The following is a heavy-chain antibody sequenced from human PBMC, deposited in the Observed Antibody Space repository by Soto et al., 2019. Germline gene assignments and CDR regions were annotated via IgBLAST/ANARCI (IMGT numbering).Heavy chain of an antibody. J-gene: IGHJ4*02. V-gene: IGHV5-51*01. CDR1: GYSFTTYW. CDR3: TRQLYCSSSSCYRAIDY. CDR2: IYPGDSDT. D-gene: IGHD2-2*01. Sequence: GESLKISCKGYGYSFTTYWIGWVRQTPGKGLEWMGIIYPGDSDTRYSPSFQGQVTMSADKSINTAYLQWSSLKASDTAIYYCTRQLYCSSSSCYRAIDYWGQVTLVTVSS.